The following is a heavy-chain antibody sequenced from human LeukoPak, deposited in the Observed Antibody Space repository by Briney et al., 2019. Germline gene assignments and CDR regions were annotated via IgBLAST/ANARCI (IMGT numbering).Heavy chain of an antibody. CDR2: IYSSGST. CDR3: ARDRWSYGDYPLDY. Sequence: SETLSLTCTVSGGSISSYYWSWIRQPAGKGLEWIGRIYSSGSTNYNPSLKSRVTMSVDTSKNQFSLKLRSVSAADTALYYCARDRWSYGDYPLDYWGQGTLVTVSS. J-gene: IGHJ4*02. CDR1: GGSISSYY. V-gene: IGHV4-4*07. D-gene: IGHD4-17*01.